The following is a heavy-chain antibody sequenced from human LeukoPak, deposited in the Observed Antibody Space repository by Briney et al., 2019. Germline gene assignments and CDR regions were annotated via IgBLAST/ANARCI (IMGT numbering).Heavy chain of an antibody. Sequence: GGSLRLSCAASGFTFSSYEMNWVRQAPGKGLEWVSYISSISSYVYYADSVKGRFTISRDNAKNSLYLQMNSLRAEDTAVYYCARQVQLERLGFGKEGSAFDYWGQGTLVTVSS. J-gene: IGHJ4*02. D-gene: IGHD1-1*01. V-gene: IGHV3-21*05. CDR2: ISSISSYV. CDR3: ARQVQLERLGFGKEGSAFDY. CDR1: GFTFSSYE.